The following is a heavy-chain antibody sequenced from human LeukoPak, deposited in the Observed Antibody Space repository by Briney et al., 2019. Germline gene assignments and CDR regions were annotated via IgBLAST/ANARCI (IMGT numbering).Heavy chain of an antibody. D-gene: IGHD3-10*01. Sequence: PSETLSPTCTVSGGSIISYYWSWIRQPPGKGLGWIGYIYYSGSTNYNPSLKSRVTISVDTSKNQFSLKLSSVTAADTAVYYCARENVLPWFGELLVAFDIWGQETMVTVSS. CDR3: ARENVLPWFGELLVAFDI. CDR1: GGSIISYY. J-gene: IGHJ3*02. V-gene: IGHV4-59*01. CDR2: IYYSGST.